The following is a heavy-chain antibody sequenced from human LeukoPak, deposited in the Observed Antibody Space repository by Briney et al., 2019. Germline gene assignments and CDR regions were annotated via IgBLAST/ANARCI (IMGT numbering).Heavy chain of an antibody. CDR2: ISSNGGST. V-gene: IGHV3-64*01. Sequence: PGGSLRLSCAASGFTFSSYAMHWVRQAPGKGLEYVSAISSNGGSTYYANSVKGRFTISRDNSKNTLYLQMGSLRAEDMAVYYCARGDFWGAYYYHYGMDVWGQGTTVTVSS. J-gene: IGHJ6*02. CDR3: ARGDFWGAYYYHYGMDV. D-gene: IGHD3-3*01. CDR1: GFTFSSYA.